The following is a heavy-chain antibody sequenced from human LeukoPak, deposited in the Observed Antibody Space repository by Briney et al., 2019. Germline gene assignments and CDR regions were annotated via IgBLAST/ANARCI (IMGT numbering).Heavy chain of an antibody. D-gene: IGHD1/OR15-1a*01. CDR3: ARGSSATIRATNAFDI. Sequence: SETLSLTCTVSGGSISSGGYYWSWIRQHPGKGLEWIGYIYYSGSTYYNPSLKSRVTISVDTSKNQFSLKLSSVTAADTAVYYCARGSSATIRATNAFDIWAKGQWSPSLQ. CDR2: IYYSGST. V-gene: IGHV4-31*03. J-gene: IGHJ3*02. CDR1: GGSISSGGYY.